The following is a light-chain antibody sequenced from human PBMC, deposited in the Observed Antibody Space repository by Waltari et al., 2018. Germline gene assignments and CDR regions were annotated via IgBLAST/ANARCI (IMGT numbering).Light chain of an antibody. CDR3: AAWDDSLSGPV. Sequence: QSVLTQPPSASETPGQRVTISCSGSSSNIGSNYVYWYQHLPGTAPKLIIYRNNQRPSGVPDRFSGSKSGTSASLAISGLRSEDEADYYCAAWDDSLSGPVFGGGTKLTVL. V-gene: IGLV1-47*01. J-gene: IGLJ2*01. CDR2: RNN. CDR1: SSNIGSNY.